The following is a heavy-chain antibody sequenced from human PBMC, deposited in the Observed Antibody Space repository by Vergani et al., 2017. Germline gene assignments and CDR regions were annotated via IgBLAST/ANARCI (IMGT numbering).Heavy chain of an antibody. CDR1: GGSISSYY. CDR3: ARDLGYCSGGSCLVGYYYYYGMDV. V-gene: IGHV4-59*01. Sequence: QVQLQESGPGLVKPSETLSLTCTVSGGSISSYYWSWIRQPPGKGLEWIGYIYYSGSTNYNPSLKSRVTISVDTSKNQFSLKQSSVTAADTAVYYCARDLGYCSGGSCLVGYYYYYGMDVWGQGTTVTVSS. CDR2: IYYSGST. J-gene: IGHJ6*02. D-gene: IGHD2-15*01.